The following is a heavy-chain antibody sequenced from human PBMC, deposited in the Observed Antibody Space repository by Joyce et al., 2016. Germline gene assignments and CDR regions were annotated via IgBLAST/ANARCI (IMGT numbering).Heavy chain of an antibody. CDR2: ISYDGSNI. J-gene: IGHJ6*02. D-gene: IGHD6-13*01. Sequence: QVQLVESGGGVVQPGRSLRLSCAASGFTLTRYGMYWVRQAPGKGLECVAVISYDGSNIYYGESVKGRFTISRDNSKNMLYLEMNSLRGEDSAVYYCAKERVAAANTEGMDVWGQGTTVAVSS. CDR1: GFTLTRYG. CDR3: AKERVAAANTEGMDV. V-gene: IGHV3-30*18.